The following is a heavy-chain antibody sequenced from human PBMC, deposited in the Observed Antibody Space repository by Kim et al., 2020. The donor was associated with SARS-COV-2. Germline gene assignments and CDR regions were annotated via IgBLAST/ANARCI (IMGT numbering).Heavy chain of an antibody. Sequence: KDRLTISRGNSKNTVYLQMNSLRAEDTAVYYCARVIQYYYGSGSYGAFDYWGQGTLVTVSS. J-gene: IGHJ4*02. V-gene: IGHV3-23*02. D-gene: IGHD3-10*01. CDR3: ARVIQYYYGSGSYGAFDY.